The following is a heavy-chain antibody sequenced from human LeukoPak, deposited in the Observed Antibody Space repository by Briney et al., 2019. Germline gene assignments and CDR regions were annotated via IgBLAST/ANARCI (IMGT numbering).Heavy chain of an antibody. J-gene: IGHJ4*02. D-gene: IGHD5-12*01. CDR1: GFTVSSNY. Sequence: GGSLRLSCAASGFTVSSNYMSWVRQAPGKGLEWVSIIYSGGSTFYADSVKGRFTISRDNSKNTLYLQMGSLRAEDMAVYYCAREGPRRYSGYEGFDYWGQGTLVTVSS. V-gene: IGHV3-53*05. CDR3: AREGPRRYSGYEGFDY. CDR2: IYSGGST.